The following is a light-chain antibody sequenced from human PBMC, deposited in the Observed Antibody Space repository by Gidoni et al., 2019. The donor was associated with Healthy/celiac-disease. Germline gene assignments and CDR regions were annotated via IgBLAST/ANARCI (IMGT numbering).Light chain of an antibody. CDR3: MQALQTPFT. J-gene: IGKJ3*01. Sequence: VMTQSPLSLTVTPGEPASISCRSSQSLLHSNGYNYLDWYLQKPGQSPQLLIYLGSNRASGVPDRFSGSGSGTDFTLKISRVEAEDVGVYYCMQALQTPFTFGPGTKVDIK. CDR2: LGS. V-gene: IGKV2-28*01. CDR1: QSLLHSNGYNY.